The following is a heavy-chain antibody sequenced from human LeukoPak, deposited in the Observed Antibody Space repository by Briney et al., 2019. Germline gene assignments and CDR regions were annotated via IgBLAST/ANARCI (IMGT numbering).Heavy chain of an antibody. J-gene: IGHJ4*02. V-gene: IGHV4-4*07. CDR1: GGSISIYY. CDR3: ARAPWEPNFDY. CDR2: IFTSGIT. D-gene: IGHD1-26*01. Sequence: SETLSLTCTVSGGSISIYYWNWIRQPAGKGLEWIGRIFTSGITNYDPSLKSRVTMSVDTSKNQFSLKLSSVTAADTAVYYCARAPWEPNFDYWGQGTLVTVSS.